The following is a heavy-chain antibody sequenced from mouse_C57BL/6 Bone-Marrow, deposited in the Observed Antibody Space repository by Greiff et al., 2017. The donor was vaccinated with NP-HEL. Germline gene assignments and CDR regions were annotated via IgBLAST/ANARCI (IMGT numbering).Heavy chain of an antibody. Sequence: DVKLQESGPGMVKPSQSLSLTCTVTGYSITSGYDWHWIRHFPGNKLEWMGYISYSGSTNYNPSLKSRISITHDTSKNHFFLKLNSVTTEDTATYYCARGDLTGTNYWGQGTTLTVSS. D-gene: IGHD4-1*01. CDR2: ISYSGST. CDR1: GYSITSGYD. CDR3: ARGDLTGTNY. J-gene: IGHJ2*01. V-gene: IGHV3-1*01.